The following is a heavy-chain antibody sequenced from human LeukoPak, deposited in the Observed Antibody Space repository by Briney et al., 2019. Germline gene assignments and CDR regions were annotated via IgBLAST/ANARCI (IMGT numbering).Heavy chain of an antibody. CDR3: ARHSGWYDYYGMDV. J-gene: IGHJ6*02. CDR1: GYTFTSYD. Sequence: ASVKVSCKASGYTFTSYDINWVRQATRQGLEWMGWMNPNSGNTGYAQKFQGRVTMTRNTSISTAYMELSSLRSEDTAVYYCARHSGWYDYYGMDVWGQGTTVTVSS. D-gene: IGHD6-19*01. V-gene: IGHV1-8*01. CDR2: MNPNSGNT.